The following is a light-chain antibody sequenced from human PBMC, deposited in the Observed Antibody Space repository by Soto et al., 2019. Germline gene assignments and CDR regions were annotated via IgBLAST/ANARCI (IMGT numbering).Light chain of an antibody. V-gene: IGLV1-40*01. CDR2: GNS. J-gene: IGLJ3*02. Sequence: QSVLTQPPSVSGAPGQRVTISCTGSSSNIGAGSDVDWYQQLPGTAPKLLIYGNSNRPSGVPDRFSGSMSGTSASLAITGLQAEDEAHDYCQSYDSSLSGSVFGGGTKLTVL. CDR1: SSNIGAGSD. CDR3: QSYDSSLSGSV.